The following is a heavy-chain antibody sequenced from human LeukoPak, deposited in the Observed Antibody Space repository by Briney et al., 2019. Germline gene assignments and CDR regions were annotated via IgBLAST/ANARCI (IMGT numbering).Heavy chain of an antibody. J-gene: IGHJ4*02. CDR3: ARTSSGYYFLVY. Sequence: ASVKVSCKASGYTFTSYDITWVRQATGQGLEWMGWMNPNSGNTGYAQKFQGRVTMTRNTSISTAYMELSSLRSEDTAVYYCARTSSGYYFLVYWGQGTLVTVSS. D-gene: IGHD3-22*01. V-gene: IGHV1-8*01. CDR2: MNPNSGNT. CDR1: GYTFTSYD.